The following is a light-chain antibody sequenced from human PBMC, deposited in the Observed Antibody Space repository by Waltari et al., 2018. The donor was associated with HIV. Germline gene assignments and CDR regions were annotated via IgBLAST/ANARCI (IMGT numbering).Light chain of an antibody. J-gene: IGLJ3*02. V-gene: IGLV2-14*01. CDR2: EVY. CDR3: SSYSTRGFVL. CDR1: ASAMTTFHF. Sequence: SALTQPASVSGSPGQSITIPCTGPASAMTTFHFVSWYQQSPGRAPKLIIFEVYFRPSGVSDRFSGSKSGDTASLTISARRAEDEGDYFCSSYSTRGFVLFGGGTKVTVL.